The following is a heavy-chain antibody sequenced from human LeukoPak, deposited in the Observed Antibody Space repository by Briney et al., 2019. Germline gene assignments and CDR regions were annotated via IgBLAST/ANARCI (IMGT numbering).Heavy chain of an antibody. CDR2: MSGSGGST. V-gene: IGHV3-23*01. D-gene: IGHD3-16*02. CDR1: GFNSGFTFRSYA. Sequence: PGGSLRLSCAASGFNSGFTFRSYAMSWVRQAPGKGLEWVSDMSGSGGSTYYADSVKGRFTIYRDNSKNQLYLQMDSLRAEDTAVYYCAKDLRAYDYIWGSNLFDQWGQGNLVTVSS. CDR3: AKDLRAYDYIWGSNLFDQ. J-gene: IGHJ4*02.